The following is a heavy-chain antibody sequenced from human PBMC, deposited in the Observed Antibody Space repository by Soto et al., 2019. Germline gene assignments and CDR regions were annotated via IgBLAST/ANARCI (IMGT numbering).Heavy chain of an antibody. Sequence: QVQLQESGPGLVKPSQTLSLTCTVSGVSISNDVYYWTWIRQYPGKGLEWVGYIYYTGSTYYNPSLTSRVMMSVDTSEDHFSLEVRSVTAADTAVYYCARGEIVMLDWGQGALVTVSS. CDR2: IYYTGST. J-gene: IGHJ4*02. D-gene: IGHD3-16*01. CDR1: GVSISNDVYY. CDR3: ARGEIVMLD. V-gene: IGHV4-31*03.